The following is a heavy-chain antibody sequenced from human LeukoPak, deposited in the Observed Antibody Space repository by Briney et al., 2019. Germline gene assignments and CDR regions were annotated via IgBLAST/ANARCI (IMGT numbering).Heavy chain of an antibody. V-gene: IGHV3-73*01. CDR2: IRSKANSYAT. Sequence: GGSLRLSCAASGFTLSGSAMHWVRQASGKGLEWVGRIRSKANSYATAYAASVKGRFTISRDDSKNTAYLQMNSLKTEDTAVYYCTRQTYDILTGYYTFDYWGQGTLVTVSS. J-gene: IGHJ4*02. CDR1: GFTLSGSA. CDR3: TRQTYDILTGYYTFDY. D-gene: IGHD3-9*01.